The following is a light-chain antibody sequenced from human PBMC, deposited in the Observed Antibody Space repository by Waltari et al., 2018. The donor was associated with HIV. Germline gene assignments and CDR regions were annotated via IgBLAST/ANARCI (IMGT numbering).Light chain of an antibody. V-gene: IGLV1-47*01. Sequence: QSVLTQPPSASGTPGQRVTISCSGSSSNIGSNYVYWYQQLPGTAPKLLLYRNNRRPSGVPDRVSGSKPGISASLAISGLRSEDEADYYCAAWGNSLSLLFGGGTKLTVL. CDR3: AAWGNSLSLL. CDR2: RNN. J-gene: IGLJ2*01. CDR1: SSNIGSNY.